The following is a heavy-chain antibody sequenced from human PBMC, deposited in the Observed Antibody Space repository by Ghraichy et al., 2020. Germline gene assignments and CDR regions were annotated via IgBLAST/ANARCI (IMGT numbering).Heavy chain of an antibody. CDR3: ARYGVVGIFRTNYYYGMDV. CDR1: GGSFSGFY. CDR2: INHSGST. D-gene: IGHD2-15*01. J-gene: IGHJ6*02. V-gene: IGHV4-34*01. Sequence: SQTLSLTCAVYGGSFSGFYWSWIRQPPGKGLEWIGEINHSGSTNFNPSLKSRVTISVDTSKNQFSLKLSSVTAADTAVYYCARYGVVGIFRTNYYYGMDVWGQGTTVTVSS.